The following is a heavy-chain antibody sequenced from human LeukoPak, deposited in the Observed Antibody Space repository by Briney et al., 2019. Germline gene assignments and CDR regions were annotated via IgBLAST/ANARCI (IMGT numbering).Heavy chain of an antibody. J-gene: IGHJ4*02. D-gene: IGHD3-22*01. CDR1: GFTFSSYS. CDR2: ISSSSSTI. CDR3: AKIPFPYYYDSSGYYYFDY. V-gene: IGHV3-48*01. Sequence: SGGSLRLSCAASGFTFSSYSMNWVRQAPGKGLEWVSYISSSSSTIYYADSVKGRFTISRDNAKNSLYLQMNSLRAEDTAVYYCAKIPFPYYYDSSGYYYFDYWGQGTLVTVSS.